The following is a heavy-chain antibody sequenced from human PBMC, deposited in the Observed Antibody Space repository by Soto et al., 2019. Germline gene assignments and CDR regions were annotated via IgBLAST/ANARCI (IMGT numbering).Heavy chain of an antibody. CDR1: GFTFGDYA. CDR2: IRSKAYDGTT. CDR3: TRGRWVVVGTPTHFDY. V-gene: IGHV3-49*03. D-gene: IGHD3-22*01. Sequence: GGSLRLSCTASGFTFGDYAMSWFRQAPGKGLEWVGFIRSKAYDGTTEYAASVKGRFTISRDDSKSIAYLQMNSLKTEDTAVYYCTRGRWVVVGTPTHFDYWGQGTLVTVSS. J-gene: IGHJ4*02.